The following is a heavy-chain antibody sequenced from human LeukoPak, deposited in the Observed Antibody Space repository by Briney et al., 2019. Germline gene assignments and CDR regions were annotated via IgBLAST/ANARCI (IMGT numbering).Heavy chain of an antibody. J-gene: IGHJ5*02. V-gene: IGHV4-34*01. CDR1: GGSFSGYY. Sequence: PSETLSLTCAVYGGSFSGYYWSWIRQPPGKGLEWIGEINHSGSTNYNPSLKSRVTISVDTSKNQFSLKLSSVTAADTAVYYCARGRGVLGPGMNPEWVDTGAQGPLFPFPS. D-gene: IGHD3-10*01. CDR3: ARGRGVLGPGMNPEWVDT. CDR2: INHSGST.